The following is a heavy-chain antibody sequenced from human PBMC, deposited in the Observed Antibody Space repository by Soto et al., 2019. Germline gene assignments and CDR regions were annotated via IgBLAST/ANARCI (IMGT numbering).Heavy chain of an antibody. V-gene: IGHV3-74*01. Sequence: GGSLRLSCAASGFTFSVYWMHWVRQAPGKGLVWVSRINSDESNTDYADSVEGRFTISRDNAKNTLYLQMNSLRAEDTAVYYCARGGSGYPVYWGQGTLVTVS. CDR3: ARGGSGYPVY. CDR1: GFTFSVYW. D-gene: IGHD5-12*01. CDR2: INSDESNT. J-gene: IGHJ4*02.